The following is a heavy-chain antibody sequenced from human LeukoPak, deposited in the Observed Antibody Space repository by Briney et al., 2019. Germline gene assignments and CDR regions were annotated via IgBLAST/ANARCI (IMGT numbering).Heavy chain of an antibody. CDR3: ARSAVKQRLVRGEGVFDY. CDR1: GFTFSSYA. Sequence: PGKSLRLSCAASGFTFSSYAMHWVRQAPGKGLEWVAVISYDGSNKYYADSVKGRFTISRDNSKNTLYLQMNSLRAEDTAVYYCARSAVKQRLVRGEGVFDYWGQGTLVTVSS. V-gene: IGHV3-30-3*01. D-gene: IGHD6-13*01. CDR2: ISYDGSNK. J-gene: IGHJ4*02.